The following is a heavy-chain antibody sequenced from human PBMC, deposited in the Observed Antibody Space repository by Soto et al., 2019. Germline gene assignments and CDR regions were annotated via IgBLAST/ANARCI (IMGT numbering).Heavy chain of an antibody. CDR2: VYFSGSA. CDR1: GGSISSGTHY. CDR3: ARVPIVGVPGDGGFDV. D-gene: IGHD1-26*01. Sequence: QVHLQESGPGLVRPSQTLSLTCTVSGGSISSGTHYWSWIRQTPGKGLEFIGHVYFSGSAYYKAYQEGRFNISIDTSKNHFSLTLDSVTAADSAIYICARVPIVGVPGDGGFDVWGRGTVVIVSS. V-gene: IGHV4-30-4*08. J-gene: IGHJ3*01.